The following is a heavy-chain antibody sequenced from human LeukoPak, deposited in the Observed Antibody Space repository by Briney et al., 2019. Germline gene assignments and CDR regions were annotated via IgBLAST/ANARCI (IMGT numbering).Heavy chain of an antibody. CDR1: GFTFSNAW. CDR2: IKSKTDGGTT. J-gene: IGHJ3*02. V-gene: IGHV3-15*01. D-gene: IGHD3-10*01. CDR3: TSYQSSYYATDAFDI. Sequence: PGGSLRLSCAASGFTFSNAWMSWVRQAPGKGLEWVGRIKSKTDGGTTDYAAPVKGRFTISRDDSKNTLYPQMNSLKTEDTAVYYCTSYQSSYYATDAFDIWGQGTMVTVSS.